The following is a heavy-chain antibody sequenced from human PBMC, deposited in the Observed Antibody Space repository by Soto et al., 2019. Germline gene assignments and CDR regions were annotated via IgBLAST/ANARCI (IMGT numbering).Heavy chain of an antibody. Sequence: SVKVSCKASGGTFSSYSISWVRQAPGQGLEWMGGIIPIFGTANYAQKFQGRVTITADESTSTAYMELRSLRSDDTAVYYCARTYYYDSSGYAPHFDYWGQGTLVTVSS. V-gene: IGHV1-69*13. CDR3: ARTYYYDSSGYAPHFDY. CDR2: IIPIFGTA. CDR1: GGTFSSYS. J-gene: IGHJ4*02. D-gene: IGHD3-22*01.